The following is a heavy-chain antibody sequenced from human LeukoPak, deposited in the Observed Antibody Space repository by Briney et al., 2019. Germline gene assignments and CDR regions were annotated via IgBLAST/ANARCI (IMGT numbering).Heavy chain of an antibody. V-gene: IGHV4-59*01. D-gene: IGHD1-20*01. Sequence: SETLSLTCTVSGGSISSYYWSWIRQPPGKGLGWIGYIYYSGSTNYNPSLKSRVTISVDTSKNQFSLNLSSVTAADPALYYCARDGITGRIAASGQGTLVTVSS. CDR1: GGSISSYY. CDR2: IYYSGST. J-gene: IGHJ5*02. CDR3: ARDGITGRIAA.